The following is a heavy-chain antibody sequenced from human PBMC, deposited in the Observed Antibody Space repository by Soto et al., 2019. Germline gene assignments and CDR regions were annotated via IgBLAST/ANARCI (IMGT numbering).Heavy chain of an antibody. V-gene: IGHV3-48*02. CDR3: ARDAPRCSGGTCLDY. D-gene: IGHD2-15*01. CDR1: GFTFSSFS. CDR2: ISSSSSTI. Sequence: EVQLMESGGGLVQPGGSLRLSCAASGFTFSSFSMHWVRQAPGKGLEWVSYISSSSSTIYYADSVRGRFTISRDNAKNSLYLQMNSLRDEDTAVFYRARDAPRCSGGTCLDYWGQGTLVTVSS. J-gene: IGHJ4*02.